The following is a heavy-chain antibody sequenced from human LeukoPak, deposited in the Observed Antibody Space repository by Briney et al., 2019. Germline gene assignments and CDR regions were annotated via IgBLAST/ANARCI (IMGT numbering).Heavy chain of an antibody. V-gene: IGHV4-30-4*01. Sequence: PSQTLSLTCTVSGGSISSGDYYWSWIRQPPGKGLEWIGYIYYSGSTNYNPSLKSRVTISVDTSKNQFSLKLSSVTAADTAVYYCARGIPTVTTLTRTYYYYYYYMDVWGKGTTVTVSS. J-gene: IGHJ6*03. CDR2: IYYSGST. CDR1: GGSISSGDYY. D-gene: IGHD4-11*01. CDR3: ARGIPTVTTLTRTYYYYYYYMDV.